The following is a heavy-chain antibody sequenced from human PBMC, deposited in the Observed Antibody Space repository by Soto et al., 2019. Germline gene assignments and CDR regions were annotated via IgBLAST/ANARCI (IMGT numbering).Heavy chain of an antibody. CDR2: INNDGSDT. D-gene: IGHD3-3*01. J-gene: IGHJ6*02. V-gene: IGHV3-74*01. Sequence: GGSLRLSCAASGFTFSDFWLHWVRQAPGKGLVWVARINNDGSDTSYADSVKGRFTMSRDNAKNMVYLQMNSLGVEDTAVYYCGSVFEYWGQGTTVTVSS. CDR1: GFTFSDFW. CDR3: GSVFEY.